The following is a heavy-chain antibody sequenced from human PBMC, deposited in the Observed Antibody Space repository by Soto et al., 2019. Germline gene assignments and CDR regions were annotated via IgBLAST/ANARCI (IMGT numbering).Heavy chain of an antibody. CDR2: VNGGDDNT. CDR1: GYTLINYA. J-gene: IGHJ5*02. Sequence: QVQLVQSGAELKKPGASVKISCQASGYTLINYAIYWVRQAPGQGLEWMGWVNGGDDNTRYSQKFQGSLTITRHISASTFYMELTSLRFEDTAVYFCAREREPTHPYFGPWGQGTLVTVSS. D-gene: IGHD1-1*01. V-gene: IGHV1-3*01. CDR3: AREREPTHPYFGP.